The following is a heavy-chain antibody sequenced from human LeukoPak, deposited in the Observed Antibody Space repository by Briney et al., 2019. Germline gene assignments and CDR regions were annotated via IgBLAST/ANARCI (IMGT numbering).Heavy chain of an antibody. CDR2: INHSGRT. CDR1: GGSFSGYY. V-gene: IGHV4-34*01. Sequence: SETLSLTCAVCGGSFSGYYWSWLRQPPGKGLERMGEINHSGRTNYNPSLKSRVTISVDTSKNQFSLKLSSVTAADTAVYYCARGRPNEGYCRGGSCYGLDYWGQGTLVTVSP. J-gene: IGHJ4*02. D-gene: IGHD2-15*01. CDR3: ARGRPNEGYCRGGSCYGLDY.